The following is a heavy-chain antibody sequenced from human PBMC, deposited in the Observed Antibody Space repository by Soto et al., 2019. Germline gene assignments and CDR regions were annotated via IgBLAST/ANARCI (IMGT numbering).Heavy chain of an antibody. Sequence: GGSLRLSCAAPGFTFSSYSMNWVRQAPGKGLEWVSYISSSSSTIYYADSVKGRFTISRDNAKNSLYLQMNSLRAEDTAVYYCARVRLEDIVVVPAAPNYYYYYMDVWGKGTTVTVSS. D-gene: IGHD2-2*01. V-gene: IGHV3-48*04. J-gene: IGHJ6*03. CDR1: GFTFSSYS. CDR3: ARVRLEDIVVVPAAPNYYYYYMDV. CDR2: ISSSSSTI.